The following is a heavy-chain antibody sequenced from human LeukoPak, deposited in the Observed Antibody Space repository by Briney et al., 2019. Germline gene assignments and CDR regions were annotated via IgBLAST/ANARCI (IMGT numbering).Heavy chain of an antibody. V-gene: IGHV4-59*01. CDR2: IYYSGST. CDR3: ARATLSRGYSYGYYYYYYMDV. J-gene: IGHJ6*03. D-gene: IGHD5-18*01. Sequence: GSLRLSCVVSGITLSNYGMSWIRQPPGKGLEWIGYIYYSGSTNYNPSLKSRVTISVDTSKNQFSLKLSSVTAADTAVYYCARATLSRGYSYGYYYYYYMDVWGKGTTVTVSS. CDR1: GITLSNYG.